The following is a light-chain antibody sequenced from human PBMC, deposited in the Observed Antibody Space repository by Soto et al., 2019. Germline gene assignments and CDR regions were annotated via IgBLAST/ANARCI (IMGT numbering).Light chain of an antibody. V-gene: IGKV3-20*01. CDR3: QHFGNSLWT. J-gene: IGKJ1*01. Sequence: EIVLRQGPVTLSGSPWERATLSCRASQSVASRNLAWYQQKSGQAPRLLIYGASSRAIHTPDRFSGSGSGTDFTLTISGLEPEDFAVYYCQHFGNSLWTFGQGTKVDIK. CDR1: QSVASRN. CDR2: GAS.